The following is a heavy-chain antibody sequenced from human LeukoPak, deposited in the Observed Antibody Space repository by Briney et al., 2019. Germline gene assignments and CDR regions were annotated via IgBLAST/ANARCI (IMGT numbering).Heavy chain of an antibody. D-gene: IGHD1-26*01. Sequence: LPGGSLRLSCAASGFTFNNYALSWVRQAPGMGLEWVSSISGSGGNTYYADSVKGRFTISRDNSKNTLYLQMNSLRAEDTAVYYCAKVGRGSYPRRVYFDYWGQGTLVTVSS. J-gene: IGHJ4*02. CDR3: AKVGRGSYPRRVYFDY. CDR2: ISGSGGNT. CDR1: GFTFNNYA. V-gene: IGHV3-23*01.